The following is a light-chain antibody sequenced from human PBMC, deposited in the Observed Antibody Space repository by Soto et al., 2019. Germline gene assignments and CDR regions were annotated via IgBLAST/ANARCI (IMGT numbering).Light chain of an antibody. Sequence: IRMTKSPATLSGNKRDRVTITCRASQTISSWLAWYQQKPVKAPKLLIYKASTLKSGVPSRFSGSGSGTEFPLTISSLQPDDFATYYCQQDNIFLPFGQGSK. CDR2: KAS. CDR3: QQDNIFLP. J-gene: IGKJ2*01. CDR1: QTISSW. V-gene: IGKV1-5*03.